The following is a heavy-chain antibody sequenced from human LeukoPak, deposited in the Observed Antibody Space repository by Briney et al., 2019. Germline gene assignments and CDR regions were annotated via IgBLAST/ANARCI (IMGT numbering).Heavy chain of an antibody. D-gene: IGHD3-22*01. J-gene: IGHJ4*02. Sequence: SETLSLTCTVSGGSLSSSSYYWGWIRQPPGKGLEWIGSIYYSGSTYYNPSLKSRVTISVETSKNQFSLKLSSVTASDTAVYYCARLDPYYDCSAFEDWGQGSLVTVSS. CDR2: IYYSGST. CDR3: ARLDPYYDCSAFED. V-gene: IGHV4-39*07. CDR1: GGSLSSSSYY.